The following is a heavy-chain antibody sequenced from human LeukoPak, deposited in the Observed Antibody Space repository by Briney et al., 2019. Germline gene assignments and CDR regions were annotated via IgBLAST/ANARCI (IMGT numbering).Heavy chain of an antibody. Sequence: GGSLRLSCAASGFTFSSYAMGWVRQAPGKGLEWVSDVSGSGGSTNYADSVRGRLTISRDNSKNTLYLQMNSLRAEDTAVYYCARDFMATITDYWGQGTLVTVSS. D-gene: IGHD5-24*01. J-gene: IGHJ4*02. CDR1: GFTFSSYA. CDR2: VSGSGGST. CDR3: ARDFMATITDY. V-gene: IGHV3-23*01.